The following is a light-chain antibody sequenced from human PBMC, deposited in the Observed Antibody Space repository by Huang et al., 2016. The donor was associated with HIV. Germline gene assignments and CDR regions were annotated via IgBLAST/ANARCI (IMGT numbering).Light chain of an antibody. CDR1: QSIRTY. J-gene: IGKJ4*01. CDR2: AAS. Sequence: DIQMTQSPSSLSASVGDRVTITCRASQSIRTYLNWYQQKPGKAPKLLIYAASSLQSGVPSRFSGSGSGTDFTLTVSSLQPEDFATYYCQQTYNTPHAFGGGTKVEIK. V-gene: IGKV1-39*01. CDR3: QQTYNTPHA.